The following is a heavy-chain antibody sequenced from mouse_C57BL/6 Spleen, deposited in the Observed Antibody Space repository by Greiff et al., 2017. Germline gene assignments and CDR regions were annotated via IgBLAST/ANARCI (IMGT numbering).Heavy chain of an antibody. D-gene: IGHD2-5*01. J-gene: IGHJ1*03. CDR1: GYTFTSYW. CDR3: ARRSNSHWYFDV. Sequence: VQLQQPGAELVKPGASVKMSCKASGYTFTSYWITWVKQRPGQGLEWIGDIYPGSGSTNYNEKFKSKATLTVDTSSSTAYMQLSSLTSEDSAVYYWARRSNSHWYFDVWGTGTTVTVSS. CDR2: IYPGSGST. V-gene: IGHV1-55*01.